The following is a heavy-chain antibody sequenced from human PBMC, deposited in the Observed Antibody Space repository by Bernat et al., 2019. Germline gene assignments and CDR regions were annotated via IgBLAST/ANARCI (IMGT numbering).Heavy chain of an antibody. Sequence: QFQLQESGPGLVKPSETLSLTYSVSGGSISRSDYYWGLIRQPPGKGLEWIASIFYSGTTYYNPSLKSRVTMSVDTSNNQFSLKLTSVTAADTAVYYCASDTRNSFDYWGQGTLVTVSS. CDR1: GGSISRSDYY. J-gene: IGHJ4*02. V-gene: IGHV4-39*01. CDR2: IFYSGTT. CDR3: ASDTRNSFDY.